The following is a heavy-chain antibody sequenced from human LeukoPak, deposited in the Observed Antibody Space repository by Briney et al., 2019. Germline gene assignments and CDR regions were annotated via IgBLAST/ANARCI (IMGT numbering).Heavy chain of an antibody. CDR1: GFTFSSYS. CDR2: ISSSSSYI. J-gene: IGHJ4*02. CDR3: ATPRGGATTPRFDY. V-gene: IGHV3-21*01. Sequence: GGSLRLSCAASGFTFSSYSMNWVRQAPGKGLEWVSSISSSSSYICYADSVKGRFTISRDNAKNSLYLQMNSLRAEDTAVYYCATPRGGATTPRFDYWGQGTLVTVSS. D-gene: IGHD1-26*01.